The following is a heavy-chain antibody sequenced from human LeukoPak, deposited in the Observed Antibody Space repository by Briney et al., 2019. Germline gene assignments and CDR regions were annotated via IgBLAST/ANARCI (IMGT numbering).Heavy chain of an antibody. J-gene: IGHJ4*02. D-gene: IGHD3-16*02. CDR1: GGSISSGGYY. CDR3: ARVVIANPGFDY. CDR2: IYYSGST. V-gene: IGHV4-31*03. Sequence: PSETLSLTCTVSGGSISSGGYYWSWIRQHPGKGLEWIGYIYYSGSTYYNPSLKSRVTISVDTPKNQFSLKLSSVTAADTAVYYCARVVIANPGFDYWGQGTLVTVSS.